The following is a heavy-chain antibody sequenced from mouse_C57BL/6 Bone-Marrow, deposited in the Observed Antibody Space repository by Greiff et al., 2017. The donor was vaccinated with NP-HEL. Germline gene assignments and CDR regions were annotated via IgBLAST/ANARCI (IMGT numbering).Heavy chain of an antibody. D-gene: IGHD1-1*01. CDR2: INPSSGYT. V-gene: IGHV1-4*01. CDR3: ARWGRPPFDY. CDR1: GYTFTSYT. J-gene: IGHJ2*01. Sequence: QVQLQQSGAELARPGASVKMSCKASGYTFTSYTMHWVKQRPGQGLEWIGYINPSSGYTKYNQKFKDKATLTADKSSSTAYMQLSSLTSEDSAVYYSARWGRPPFDYWGQGTTLTVSS.